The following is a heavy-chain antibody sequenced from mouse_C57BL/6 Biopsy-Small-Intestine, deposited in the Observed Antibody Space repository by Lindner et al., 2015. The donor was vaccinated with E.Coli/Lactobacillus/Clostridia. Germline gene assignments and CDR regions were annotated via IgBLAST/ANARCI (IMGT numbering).Heavy chain of an antibody. Sequence: VQLQESGAELVKPGASVKMSCKASGYTFTTYPIEWMKQNHGKSLEWIGNFHPDNDDTKYNENFKGKATLTVEKSSSTAYLELSRLTSVDSAIYYCARGSNFEYAMDYWGQGTSVTVSS. CDR2: FHPDNDDT. D-gene: IGHD2-5*01. CDR3: ARGSNFEYAMDY. CDR1: GYTFTTYP. V-gene: IGHV1-47*01. J-gene: IGHJ4*01.